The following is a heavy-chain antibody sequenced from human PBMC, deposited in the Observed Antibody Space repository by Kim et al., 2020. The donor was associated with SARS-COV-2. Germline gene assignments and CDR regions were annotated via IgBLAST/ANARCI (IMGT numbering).Heavy chain of an antibody. CDR2: ISSSSSYI. CDR1: GFTFSSYS. V-gene: IGHV3-21*01. D-gene: IGHD3-3*01. Sequence: GGSLRLSCAASGFTFSSYSMNWVRQAPGKGLEWVSSISSSSSYIYYADSVKGRFTISRDNAKNSLYLQMNSLRAEDTAVYYCARESRLRFLEWFFDYWGQGTLVTVSS. CDR3: ARESRLRFLEWFFDY. J-gene: IGHJ4*02.